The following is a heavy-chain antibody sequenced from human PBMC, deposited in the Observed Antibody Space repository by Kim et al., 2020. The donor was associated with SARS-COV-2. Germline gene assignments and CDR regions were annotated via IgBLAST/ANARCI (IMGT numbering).Heavy chain of an antibody. V-gene: IGHV3-23*01. CDR1: GFTFSSYA. CDR2: NSGSGDNT. CDR3: AKGLLIYLSSAFDY. J-gene: IGHJ4*02. D-gene: IGHD1-26*01. Sequence: GGSLRLSCAASGFTFSSYAMSWVRQAPGKGLEWVSANSGSGDNTYYADSVKGRFTISRDNSKNTLYLQMNSLRAEDTAVYYCAKGLLIYLSSAFDYWGQGTLVTVSS.